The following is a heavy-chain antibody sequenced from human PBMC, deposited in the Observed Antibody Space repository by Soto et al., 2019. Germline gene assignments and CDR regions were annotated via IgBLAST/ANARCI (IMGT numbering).Heavy chain of an antibody. CDR3: ANSQPDTYSNYGLCDY. Sequence: GGSLRLSCAASGFTFSSYGMHWVRQAPGKGLEWVAVIWYDGSNKYYADSVKGRFTISRDNSKNTLYLQMNSLRAEDTAVYYCANSQPDTYSNYGLCDYWGQGTLVTVSS. CDR1: GFTFSSYG. V-gene: IGHV3-30*02. D-gene: IGHD4-4*01. J-gene: IGHJ4*02. CDR2: IWYDGSNK.